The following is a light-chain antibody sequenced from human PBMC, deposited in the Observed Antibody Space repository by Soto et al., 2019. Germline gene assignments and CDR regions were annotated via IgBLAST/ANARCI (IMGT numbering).Light chain of an antibody. V-gene: IGLV1-40*01. Sequence: QSVLTQPPSVSGAPGQRVTISCTGSSSNIGAGYDVLWYQQLPGTAPKLLIYGNNNRPSGVPDRFSGSKSGTSASLAVTGLQAEDEADYYCQSYATGLSVLYVFGTGTKLTVL. J-gene: IGLJ1*01. CDR2: GNN. CDR1: SSNIGAGYD. CDR3: QSYATGLSVLYV.